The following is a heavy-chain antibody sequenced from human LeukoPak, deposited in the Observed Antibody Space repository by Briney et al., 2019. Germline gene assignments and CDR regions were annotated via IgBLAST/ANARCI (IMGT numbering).Heavy chain of an antibody. CDR3: ARPMGADGAFDI. J-gene: IGHJ3*02. Sequence: GRSLRLSCAASGFTFSSYAMHWVRQASGKGLEWVAVISYDGSNKYYADSVKGRFTISRDNSKNTLYLQMNSLRAEDTAVYYCARPMGADGAFDIWGQGTMVTVSS. CDR2: ISYDGSNK. D-gene: IGHD1-26*01. V-gene: IGHV3-30-3*01. CDR1: GFTFSSYA.